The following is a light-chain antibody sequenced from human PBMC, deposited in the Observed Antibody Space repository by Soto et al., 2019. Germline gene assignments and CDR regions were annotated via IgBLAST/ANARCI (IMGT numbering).Light chain of an antibody. CDR2: DGS. V-gene: IGKV3D-20*01. J-gene: IGKJ4*01. CDR3: QQYDNSAPLS. CDR1: QGVRSSY. Sequence: EIVLTQSPATLSLSPGDRATLSCGASQGVRSSYVAWYQQKAGLAPRLLIYDGSSRASGIPDRFSGSGSGTDFTLTIGRLEPEDXXLYYCQQYDNSAPLSFGGGTKV.